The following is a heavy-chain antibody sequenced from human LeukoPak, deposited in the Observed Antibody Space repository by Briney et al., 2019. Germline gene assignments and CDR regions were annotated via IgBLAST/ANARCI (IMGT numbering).Heavy chain of an antibody. CDR1: GFTFDDYA. V-gene: IGHV3-20*04. CDR2: INWNGRIT. CDR3: ARGSVQLWLRDTYYYMDV. J-gene: IGHJ6*03. D-gene: IGHD5-18*01. Sequence: GGSLRLSCAVSGFTFDDYAMNWVRQVPGRGLEWVSGINWNGRITEYADSVKDCFTISRQNTKNSLYLYMNNLGGEDTALYFCARGSVQLWLRDTYYYMDVWGKGTTVTVSS.